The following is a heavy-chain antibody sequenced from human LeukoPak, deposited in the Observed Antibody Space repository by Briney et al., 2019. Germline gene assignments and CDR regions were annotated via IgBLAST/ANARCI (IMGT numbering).Heavy chain of an antibody. CDR3: ARREGYGYYYYMDV. CDR2: MNPNSGNT. J-gene: IGHJ6*03. CDR1: GYTFTSYD. Sequence: ASVKVSCKASGYTFTSYDISWVRQATGQGLEWMGWMNPNSGNTGYAQKFQGRVTMTRNTSISTAYMELSSLRSEDTAVYYCARREGYGYYYYMDVWGKGTTVTVSS. V-gene: IGHV1-8*01. D-gene: IGHD3-16*01.